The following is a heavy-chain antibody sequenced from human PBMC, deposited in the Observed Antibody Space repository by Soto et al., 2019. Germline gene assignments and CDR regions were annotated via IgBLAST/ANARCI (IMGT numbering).Heavy chain of an antibody. J-gene: IGHJ4*02. D-gene: IGHD5-18*01. CDR1: GFTFSSYG. CDR2: ISYDGSNK. CDR3: AKGRVWGYSYGYGGFDY. V-gene: IGHV3-30*18. Sequence: GGSLRLSCAASGFTFSSYGMHWVRQAPRKGLEWVAVISYDGSNKYYADSVKGRFTISRDNSKNTLYLQMNSLRAEDTAVYYCAKGRVWGYSYGYGGFDYWGQGTLVTVSS.